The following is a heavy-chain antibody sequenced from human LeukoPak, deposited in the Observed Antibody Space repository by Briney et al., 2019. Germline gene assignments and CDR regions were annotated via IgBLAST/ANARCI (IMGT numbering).Heavy chain of an antibody. CDR1: GFTFSSYA. D-gene: IGHD5-24*01. CDR2: ISYDGSNK. CDR3: ARGEMATMRDY. V-gene: IGHV3-30*01. J-gene: IGHJ4*02. Sequence: GGSLRLSCSASGFTFSSYAMHWVRQTPGKGLEWVAVISYDGSNKYYADSVKGRFTISRDNSKNTLYLQMNSLRAEDTAVYYCARGEMATMRDYWGQGTLVTVSS.